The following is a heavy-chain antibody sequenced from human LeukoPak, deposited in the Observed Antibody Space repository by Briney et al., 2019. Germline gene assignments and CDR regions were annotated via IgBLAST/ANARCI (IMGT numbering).Heavy chain of an antibody. D-gene: IGHD3-3*01. CDR1: GFTFSSYS. Sequence: GGSLRLSCAASGFTFSSYSMSWVRQAPGKGLEWVSTIGNSGGGTYYADSVKGRFTISRDNSKNTLYLQMNSLRPEDTAVYYCARGVTIFGFQSLPDYWGQGTLVTVSS. V-gene: IGHV3-23*01. CDR2: IGNSGGGT. J-gene: IGHJ4*02. CDR3: ARGVTIFGFQSLPDY.